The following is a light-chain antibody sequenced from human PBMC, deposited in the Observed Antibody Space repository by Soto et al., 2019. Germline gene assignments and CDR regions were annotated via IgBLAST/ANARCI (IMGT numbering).Light chain of an antibody. J-gene: IGLJ1*01. CDR3: SSYAGSDTFV. CDR2: HVS. CDR1: SSNIGSNY. V-gene: IGLV2-14*03. Sequence: QSVLTQPPSASGTPGQRVTISCSGSSSNIGSNYVSWYQQHPGKAPKLIVYHVSDRPSGFSSRFSGSKSGNSASLTISGLHAEDEADYYCSSYAGSDTFVFGTGTKVTVL.